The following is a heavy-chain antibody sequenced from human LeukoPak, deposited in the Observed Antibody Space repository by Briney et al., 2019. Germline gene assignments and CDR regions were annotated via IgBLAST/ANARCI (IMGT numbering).Heavy chain of an antibody. Sequence: GGSLRLSCGDSGFSFSSYNMKWVRQAPGKGLEWVSSISRGSTTIYYADSVKGRFTISRDNAKNSLYLQMNSLRAEDTAVYYCARDGVEYGSGGFYFDYWGQGTLVTVSS. J-gene: IGHJ4*02. CDR2: ISRGSTTI. CDR1: GFSFSSYN. V-gene: IGHV3-48*01. CDR3: ARDGVEYGSGGFYFDY. D-gene: IGHD3-10*01.